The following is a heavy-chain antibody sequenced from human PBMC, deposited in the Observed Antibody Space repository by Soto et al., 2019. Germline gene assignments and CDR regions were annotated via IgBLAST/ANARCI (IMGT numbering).Heavy chain of an antibody. J-gene: IGHJ6*02. CDR1: GGTFSSYA. Sequence: SVKVSCKASGGTFSSYAISWVRQAPGQGLEWMGGIIPIFGTANYAQKFQGRVTITADKSTSTAYMELSSLRSEDTAVYYCARDRRGRDGYNYYYYYGMDVWGQGTTVTVSS. CDR3: ARDRRGRDGYNYYYYYGMDV. CDR2: IIPIFGTA. D-gene: IGHD3-16*01. V-gene: IGHV1-69*06.